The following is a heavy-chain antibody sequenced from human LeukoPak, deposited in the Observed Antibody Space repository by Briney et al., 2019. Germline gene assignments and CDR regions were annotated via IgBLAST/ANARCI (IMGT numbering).Heavy chain of an antibody. CDR3: AKDPHRRLGNFDY. J-gene: IGHJ4*02. CDR2: ISGSCGST. D-gene: IGHD3-16*01. V-gene: IGHV3-23*01. Sequence: GGSLRLSCAASGFTFSSYAMSWVRQAPGKGLEWVSAISGSCGSTYYADSVKGRFTISRDNSKHTLYLQMNSLRAEDTAVYYCAKDPHRRLGNFDYWGQGTLVTVSS. CDR1: GFTFSSYA.